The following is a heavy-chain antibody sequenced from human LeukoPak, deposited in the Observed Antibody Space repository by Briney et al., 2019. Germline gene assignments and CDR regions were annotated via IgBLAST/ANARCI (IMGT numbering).Heavy chain of an antibody. Sequence: SETLSLTCSVSGDSISSYYWSWIRQPPGKGLEWIGYIYYSGSANYSPSLKSRVTISVDTSKSQFSLNLTSVTAADTAVYYCARAFWGSGIDYWGQGTLVTVSS. D-gene: IGHD3-16*01. CDR3: ARAFWGSGIDY. CDR2: IYYSGSA. CDR1: GDSISSYY. V-gene: IGHV4-59*01. J-gene: IGHJ4*02.